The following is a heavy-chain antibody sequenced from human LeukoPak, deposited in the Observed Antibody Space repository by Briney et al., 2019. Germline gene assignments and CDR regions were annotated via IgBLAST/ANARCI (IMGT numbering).Heavy chain of an antibody. V-gene: IGHV3-23*01. CDR2: ITGGGSGI. Sequence: GGSLRLSCAASGFTFSNYAMSWVRQAPGKGLEWWSAITGGGSGIYYADSMKSRFTISRDNSKNTLYLQINSLRAEDTAVYYCAKWGDYDVLTGYYVSDYWGQGTLVTVSS. J-gene: IGHJ4*02. CDR3: AKWGDYDVLTGYYVSDY. D-gene: IGHD3-9*01. CDR1: GFTFSNYA.